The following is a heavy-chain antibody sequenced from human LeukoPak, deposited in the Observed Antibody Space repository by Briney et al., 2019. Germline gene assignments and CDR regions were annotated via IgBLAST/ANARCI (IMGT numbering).Heavy chain of an antibody. CDR1: GYTFTGYY. V-gene: IGHV1-46*01. CDR2: INPRGGST. J-gene: IGHJ4*02. CDR3: ARVGSAAATADY. Sequence: ASVKVSCKASGYTFTGYYMHWMRQAPGQGPGWMGIINPRGGSTDYAQKFQGRITMTSDTSTSTVYMELNSLRSDDTAVYFCARVGSAAATADYWGQGTLVTVSS. D-gene: IGHD6-25*01.